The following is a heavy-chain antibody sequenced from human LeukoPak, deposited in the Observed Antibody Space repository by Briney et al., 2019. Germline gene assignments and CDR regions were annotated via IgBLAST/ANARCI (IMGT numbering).Heavy chain of an antibody. Sequence: PSETLSLTCTASGYSISISYYWGWIRQPPGKGLEWIGSIYHSGITYYNPSLKSRVTVSVDTSTNQFSLRLRSVTAADTAVYFCARAHRGYVTSYDRYYFHMDVWGKGTTVTVSS. D-gene: IGHD2/OR15-2a*01. CDR3: ARAHRGYVTSYDRYYFHMDV. CDR1: GYSISISYY. J-gene: IGHJ6*03. V-gene: IGHV4-38-2*02. CDR2: IYHSGIT.